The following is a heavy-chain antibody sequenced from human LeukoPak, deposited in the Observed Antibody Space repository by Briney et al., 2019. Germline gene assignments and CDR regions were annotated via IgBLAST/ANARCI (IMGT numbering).Heavy chain of an antibody. D-gene: IGHD4-23*01. V-gene: IGHV1-8*01. J-gene: IGHJ4*02. Sequence: ASVKVSCKPSGYTFINYDINWVRQAPGQGLEWMGWMSPKSGNSGYAQTFQGRVTFTGNTSIGTAYMELSSLRFEDTAVYFCARGPFSLRSRNYNTNSHRLYYFDFWGQGTLVTVSS. CDR2: MSPKSGNS. CDR3: ARGPFSLRSRNYNTNSHRLYYFDF. CDR1: GYTFINYD.